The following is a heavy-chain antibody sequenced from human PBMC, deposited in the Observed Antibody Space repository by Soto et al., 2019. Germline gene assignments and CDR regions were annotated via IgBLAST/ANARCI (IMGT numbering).Heavy chain of an antibody. CDR3: AKDGTAAAGEIDY. CDR1: ELTISNYG. Sequence: SLRLSCAATELTISNYGMSRVRQAPGKGLEWVSVVSGSGSSTYYADSVKGRFTISRDNSKNTLFLQMSSLRVDDTAVYYCAKDGTAAAGEIDYWGEGILVTVPS. J-gene: IGHJ4*02. V-gene: IGHV3-23*01. D-gene: IGHD6-13*01. CDR2: VSGSGSST.